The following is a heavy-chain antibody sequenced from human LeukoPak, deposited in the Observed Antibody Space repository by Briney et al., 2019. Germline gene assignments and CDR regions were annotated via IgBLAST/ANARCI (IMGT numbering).Heavy chain of an antibody. Sequence: GGSLRLSCEASGFTFSSYGMHWVRQAPGKGLEWVAVISYDGSNKYYADSVKGRFTISRDNSKNTLYLQMNSLRAEDTAVYYCAKEGFGAVGDYMDVWGKGTTVTVSS. J-gene: IGHJ6*03. V-gene: IGHV3-30*18. CDR3: AKEGFGAVGDYMDV. CDR2: ISYDGSNK. CDR1: GFTFSSYG. D-gene: IGHD3-16*01.